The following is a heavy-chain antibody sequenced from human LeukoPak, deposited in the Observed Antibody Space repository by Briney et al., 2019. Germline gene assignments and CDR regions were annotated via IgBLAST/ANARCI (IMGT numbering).Heavy chain of an antibody. CDR2: ISYDGSNK. V-gene: IGHV3-30*04. J-gene: IGHJ4*02. Sequence: GRSLRLSCAASGFTFSSHAMHWVRQAPGKGLEWVAVISYDGSNKYYADSVKGRFTISRDNSKNTLYLQMNSLRAEDTAVYYCARGADYDILTGYYTSFDYWGQGTLVTVSS. D-gene: IGHD3-9*01. CDR3: ARGADYDILTGYYTSFDY. CDR1: GFTFSSHA.